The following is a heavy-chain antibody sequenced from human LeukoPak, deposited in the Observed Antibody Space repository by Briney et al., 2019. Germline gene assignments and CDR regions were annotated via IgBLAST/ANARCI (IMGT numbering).Heavy chain of an antibody. Sequence: GGSLRLSCAASGFTFGSYAMSWVRQAPGKGLEWVSAISGSGGSTYYADSVKGRFTISRDNSKNTLYLQMNSLRAEDTAVYYCAKDWDIVVVPAAMQRFDYWGQGTLVTVSS. CDR3: AKDWDIVVVPAAMQRFDY. D-gene: IGHD2-2*01. CDR1: GFTFGSYA. CDR2: ISGSGGST. J-gene: IGHJ4*02. V-gene: IGHV3-23*01.